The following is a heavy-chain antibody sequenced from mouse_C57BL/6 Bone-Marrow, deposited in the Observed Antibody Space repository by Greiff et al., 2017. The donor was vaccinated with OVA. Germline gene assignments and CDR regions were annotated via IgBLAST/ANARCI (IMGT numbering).Heavy chain of an antibody. D-gene: IGHD3-2*02. CDR1: GYTFTSYG. V-gene: IGHV1-81*01. Sequence: QVQLQQSGAELARPGASVKLSCKASGYTFTSYGISWVKQRTGQGLEWIGEIYPRSGNTYYNEKFKGKATLTADKSSSTTYMELRSLTSEDSAVYFCARGSSGQRDYAMDYWGQGTSVTVSS. CDR3: ARGSSGQRDYAMDY. J-gene: IGHJ4*01. CDR2: IYPRSGNT.